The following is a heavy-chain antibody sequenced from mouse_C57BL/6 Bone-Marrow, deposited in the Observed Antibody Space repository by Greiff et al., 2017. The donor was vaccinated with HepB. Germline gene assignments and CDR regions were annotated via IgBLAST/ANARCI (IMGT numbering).Heavy chain of an antibody. V-gene: IGHV3-3*01. CDR1: GFSINSDCY. J-gene: IGHJ4*01. Sequence: VQLKESGPSLVRPSQTLSLTCTVTGFSINSDCYWIWIRQFPGNKLEYIGYTFYSGITYYNPSLESRTYITRDTSKNQFSLKLSSVTTEDTATYYCARDYYGSRGYYAMDYWGQGTSVTVSS. CDR2: TFYSGIT. CDR3: ARDYYGSRGYYAMDY. D-gene: IGHD1-1*01.